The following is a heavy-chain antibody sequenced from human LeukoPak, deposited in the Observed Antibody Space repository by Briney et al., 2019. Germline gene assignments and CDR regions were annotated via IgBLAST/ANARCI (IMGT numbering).Heavy chain of an antibody. D-gene: IGHD6-6*01. V-gene: IGHV3-30*02. CDR3: AKDRYSSSSVGAGLY. J-gene: IGHJ4*02. CDR1: GFTFSSYG. CDR2: IRYDGSNK. Sequence: PGGSLRLSCAASGFTFSSYGMHWVHQAPGKGLEWVAFIRYDGSNKYYADSVKGRFTISRDNSKNTLYLQMNSLRAEDTAVYYCAKDRYSSSSVGAGLYWGQGTLVTVSS.